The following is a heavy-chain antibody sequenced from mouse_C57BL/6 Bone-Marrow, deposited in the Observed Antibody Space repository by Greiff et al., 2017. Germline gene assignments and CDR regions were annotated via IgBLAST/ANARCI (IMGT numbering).Heavy chain of an antibody. V-gene: IGHV14-4*01. D-gene: IGHD2-3*01. CDR2: IDPEIGDT. J-gene: IGHJ2*01. Sequence: EVQLQQSGAELVRPGASVKLSCTASGFNIKDAYIHWVKQRPEKGLEWIGWIDPEIGDTEYASKFQGKATITSDTYSNTAYLQLSSLTSEDTAVYYCSSFDGNYFDFWGQGTPLTVAS. CDR3: SSFDGNYFDF. CDR1: GFNIKDAY.